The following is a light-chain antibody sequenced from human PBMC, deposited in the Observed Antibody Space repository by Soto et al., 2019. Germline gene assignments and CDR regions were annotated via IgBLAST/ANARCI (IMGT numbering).Light chain of an antibody. CDR3: AAWDGSLNGYV. J-gene: IGLJ1*01. CDR2: EVS. Sequence: QSALTQPPSASGSPGQSVTISCTGTSSDVGGYNYVSWYQQHPGKAPKVMIYEVSKRPSGVPDRFSGSKSGTSASLAISGLQSEDEADYCCAAWDGSLNGYVFGTGTKVTVL. CDR1: SSDVGGYNY. V-gene: IGLV2-8*01.